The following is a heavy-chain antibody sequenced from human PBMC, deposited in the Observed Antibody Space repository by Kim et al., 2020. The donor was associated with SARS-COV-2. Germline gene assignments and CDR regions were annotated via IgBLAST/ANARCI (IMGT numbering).Heavy chain of an antibody. J-gene: IGHJ4*02. CDR1: GFTFSNHG. V-gene: IGHV3-48*02. Sequence: GGSLRLSCAASGFTFSNHGMTWVRQAPGKGLEWLSYISSSSTNVDYADSVKGRFTISRYNAKNSLYLQMNSLRDDDTAVYYCTRGFRSGSYPYWGQGTQVTVSS. CDR3: TRGFRSGSYPY. CDR2: ISSSSTNV. D-gene: IGHD3-10*01.